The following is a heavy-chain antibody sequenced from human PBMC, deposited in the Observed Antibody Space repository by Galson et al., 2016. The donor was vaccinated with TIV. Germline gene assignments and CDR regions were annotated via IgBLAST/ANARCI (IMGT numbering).Heavy chain of an antibody. J-gene: IGHJ4*02. Sequence: SVKVSCKASGGTFISYAITWVRQAPGRGLEWMGQIIPVFPTPNYAQKFQGRVTISADVSTSTTYMELTSLRSEDTAIYYCASRYTTGSYYFDYWGQGTLVTVSS. CDR3: ASRYTTGSYYFDY. CDR1: GGTFISYA. CDR2: IIPVFPTP. V-gene: IGHV1-69*13. D-gene: IGHD2-8*02.